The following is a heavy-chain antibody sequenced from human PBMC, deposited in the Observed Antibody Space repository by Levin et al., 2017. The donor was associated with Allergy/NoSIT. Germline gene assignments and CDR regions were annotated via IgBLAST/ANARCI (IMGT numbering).Heavy chain of an antibody. CDR1: GYTFTSYG. V-gene: IGHV1-18*01. J-gene: IGHJ6*02. CDR3: ARDPGNKFLEWFSAFYYYYGMDV. CDR2: ISAYNGNT. D-gene: IGHD3-3*01. Sequence: ASVKVSCKASGYTFTSYGISWVRQAPGQGLEWMGWISAYNGNTNYAQKLQGRVTMTTDTSTSTAYMELRSLRSDDTAVYYCARDPGNKFLEWFSAFYYYYGMDVWGQGTTVTVSS.